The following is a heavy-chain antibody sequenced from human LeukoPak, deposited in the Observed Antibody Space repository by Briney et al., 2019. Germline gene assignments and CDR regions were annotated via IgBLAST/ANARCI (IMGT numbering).Heavy chain of an antibody. J-gene: IGHJ4*02. CDR3: ARIVATIRAGGAFDY. D-gene: IGHD5-12*01. CDR2: IYYSGST. CDR1: GGSISSSSYY. Sequence: SETLSLTCTVSGGSISSSSYYWGWIRQPPGKGLEWIGSIYYSGSTYYNPSLKSRVTISVDTSKNQFSLKLSSVTAADTAVYYCARIVATIRAGGAFDYWGQGTLVTVSS. V-gene: IGHV4-39*07.